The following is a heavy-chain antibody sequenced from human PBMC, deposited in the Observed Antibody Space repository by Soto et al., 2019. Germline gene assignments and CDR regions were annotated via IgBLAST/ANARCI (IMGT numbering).Heavy chain of an antibody. CDR3: ARGYSSSVYAFDI. CDR2: IYYSGST. D-gene: IGHD6-13*01. CDR1: GGSISSGGYY. J-gene: IGHJ3*02. Sequence: QVQLQESGPGLVKPSQTLSLTCTVSGGSISSGGYYWSWIRQHPGKGLEWIGYIYYSGSTYYNPSLKSRVTISVDTSRNQFSLKLSSVTDADTAVYYCARGYSSSVYAFDIWGQGTMVTVSS. V-gene: IGHV4-31*03.